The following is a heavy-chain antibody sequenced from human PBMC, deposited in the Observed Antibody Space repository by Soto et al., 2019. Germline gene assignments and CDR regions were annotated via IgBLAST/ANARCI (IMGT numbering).Heavy chain of an antibody. V-gene: IGHV3-48*01. CDR2: ISSGGSTI. CDR1: GFTFSRYG. D-gene: IGHD2-2*01. CDR3: ATDCSSTRCFFDY. Sequence: GGSLRLSCAASGFTFSRYGMNWVRQAPGKGLEWVSYISSGGSTIYYADSVKGRFTISRDNAKNSLWLHMNSLRAEDTAVYYCATDCSSTRCFFDYWGQGALVTVSS. J-gene: IGHJ4*02.